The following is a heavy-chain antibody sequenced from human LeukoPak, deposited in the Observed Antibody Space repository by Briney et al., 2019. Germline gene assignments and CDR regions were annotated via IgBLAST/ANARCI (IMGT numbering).Heavy chain of an antibody. V-gene: IGHV4-30-4*01. J-gene: IGHJ4*02. CDR3: ARAAKGFYGSGRTMDY. D-gene: IGHD3-10*01. Sequence: SQTLSLTWTVSGGSISSGDYYWSWIRQPPGKGLEWIGYIYYSGSTYYNPSLKSRVTISVDTSKNQFSLKLSSVTAADTAVYYCARAAKGFYGSGRTMDYWGQGTLVTVSS. CDR2: IYYSGST. CDR1: GGSISSGDYY.